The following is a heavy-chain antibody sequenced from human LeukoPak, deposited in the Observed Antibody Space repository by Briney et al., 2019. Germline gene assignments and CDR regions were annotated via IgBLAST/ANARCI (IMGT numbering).Heavy chain of an antibody. CDR2: IHHSGNT. CDR1: GDSISSGDHY. J-gene: IGHJ4*02. CDR3: ARAAAATNSWYYFDY. V-gene: IGHV4-30-4*01. Sequence: SQTLSLTCAVSGDSISSGDHYWSWIRQPPGKGLEWIGYIHHSGNTHYNSSPRSRAIISVDTSKNQFSLSLNSLTAADSAVYYCARAAAATNSWYYFDYWGRGTQVTVSS. D-gene: IGHD2/OR15-2a*01.